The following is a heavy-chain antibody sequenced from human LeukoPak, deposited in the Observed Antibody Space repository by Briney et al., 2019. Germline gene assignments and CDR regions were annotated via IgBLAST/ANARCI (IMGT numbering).Heavy chain of an antibody. Sequence: GGSLTLSCAASGFTFITSAMTWVRQAPGKGLEWVSTISGSGGSTYYPACLKGRFTISRDNSKNTLFLHMIRLRAEDTAVYYCAKARPELLLNALDVWGQGTVVSVSS. CDR2: ISGSGGST. D-gene: IGHD2-21*01. CDR1: GFTFITSA. J-gene: IGHJ3*01. CDR3: AKARPELLLNALDV. V-gene: IGHV3-23*01.